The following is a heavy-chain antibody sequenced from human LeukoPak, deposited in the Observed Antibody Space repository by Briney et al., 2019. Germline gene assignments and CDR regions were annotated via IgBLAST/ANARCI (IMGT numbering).Heavy chain of an antibody. V-gene: IGHV3-48*01. D-gene: IGHD2-2*01. CDR3: ARGSCSTTSCSQDF. Sequence: GGSLRLSCATSGFTFSSYSMNWVRQAPGKGLEWLSYISGSGGTIYYADSVKGRFTISRDNTKNSLYLQMTSLRAEDTALYYCARGSCSTTSCSQDFWGQGTLVTVSS. CDR1: GFTFSSYS. CDR2: ISGSGGTI. J-gene: IGHJ4*02.